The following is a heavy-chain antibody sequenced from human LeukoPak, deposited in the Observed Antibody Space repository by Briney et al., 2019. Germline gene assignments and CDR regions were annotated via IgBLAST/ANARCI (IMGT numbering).Heavy chain of an antibody. CDR3: ARATLNLYYFDY. Sequence: PSETLSLTCTVSGGSISSGDYYWSWIRQPPGKGLEWIGYIYYSGSTYYNPSLKSRVTISVDTSKNQFSLTLSSVTAADTAVYYCARATLNLYYFDYWGQGTLVTVSS. CDR2: IYYSGST. D-gene: IGHD1-7*01. J-gene: IGHJ4*02. V-gene: IGHV4-30-4*08. CDR1: GGSISSGDYY.